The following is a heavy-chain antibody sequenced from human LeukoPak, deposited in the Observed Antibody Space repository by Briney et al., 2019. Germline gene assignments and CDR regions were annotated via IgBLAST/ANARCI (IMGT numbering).Heavy chain of an antibody. D-gene: IGHD2-2*01. Sequence: GGSLRLSCAASGNYWMNWVRQAPGKGLVWVSHINGDGSWTTYADSVKGRFTISKDNAKNTVYLQMNNLRAEDTAVYYCVSFYETYWGRGTLVTVSS. CDR1: GNYW. CDR3: VSFYETY. CDR2: INGDGSWT. J-gene: IGHJ4*02. V-gene: IGHV3-74*01.